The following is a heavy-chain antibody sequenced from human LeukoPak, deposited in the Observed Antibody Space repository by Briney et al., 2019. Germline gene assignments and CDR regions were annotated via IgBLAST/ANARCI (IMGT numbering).Heavy chain of an antibody. CDR1: GCTFSNDW. V-gene: IGHV3-15*01. Sequence: GGSLRLSCAASGCTFSNDWMIWVRQAPGKGLEWVGRVKSKPHVQTTDYVAPVKARFTISRDDSKHTPYLQMTYLRTEDTAVYYCATHLSSYCSGGYCFLSHGGQGTLVTVSS. CDR3: ATHLSSYCSGGYCFLSH. D-gene: IGHD2-15*01. J-gene: IGHJ4*02. CDR2: VKSKPHVQTT.